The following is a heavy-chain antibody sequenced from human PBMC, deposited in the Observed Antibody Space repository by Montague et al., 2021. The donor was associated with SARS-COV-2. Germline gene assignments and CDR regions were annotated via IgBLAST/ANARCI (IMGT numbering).Heavy chain of an antibody. Sequence: TLSLTCTVSGGPISSGGSYYWSWIWQPAGKGLEWIGRIHASGTTYYHPSLKSRLTLSVDTSKNQFSLTLTSLTAADTAIYYCARLGGSGSYLAFDYWGQGTLVTVSS. V-gene: IGHV4-61*02. D-gene: IGHD3-10*01. CDR3: ARLGGSGSYLAFDY. CDR1: GGPISSGGSYY. CDR2: IHASGTT. J-gene: IGHJ4*02.